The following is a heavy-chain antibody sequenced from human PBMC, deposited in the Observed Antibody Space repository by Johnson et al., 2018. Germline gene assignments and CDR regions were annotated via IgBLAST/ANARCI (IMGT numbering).Heavy chain of an antibody. J-gene: IGHJ6*02. CDR3: AKYVVVVPVSYGLDF. CDR2: ISASGDTT. CDR1: GFTFNTCA. D-gene: IGHD2-2*01. V-gene: IGHV3-23*04. Sequence: VQLVETGGGLVQPGGSLRLSCATSGFTFNTCAMNWVRQAPGKGLEWVSGISASGDTTWYSDSVKGRFAISRDNSKNTLSLQMNSLRGDDTAIYYCAKYVVVVPVSYGLDFWGQGTTVTVSS.